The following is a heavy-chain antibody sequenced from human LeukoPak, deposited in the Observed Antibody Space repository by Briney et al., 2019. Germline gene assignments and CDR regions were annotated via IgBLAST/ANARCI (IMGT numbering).Heavy chain of an antibody. V-gene: IGHV4-39*01. Sequence: SETLSLTCTVSGGSVSTISYYWGWIRQPPGKGLEWIGSIYYTANTYYNSSLKSRVTISVDTSKNQFSLKLSSVTAADSAVYYCARRDHYDSSGYFDYWGQGTLVTVSS. CDR3: ARRDHYDSSGYFDY. D-gene: IGHD3-22*01. J-gene: IGHJ4*02. CDR1: GGSVSTISYY. CDR2: IYYTANT.